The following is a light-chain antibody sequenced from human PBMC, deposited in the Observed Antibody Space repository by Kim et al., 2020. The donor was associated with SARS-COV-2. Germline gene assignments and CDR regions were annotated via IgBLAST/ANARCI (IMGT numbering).Light chain of an antibody. CDR1: RNVVSSY. V-gene: IGKV3-20*01. Sequence: SPVERAASSCRASRNVVSSYSAWYQQKPGQAPRLLIYDASTRATGIPDRFSGSGSGTDFTLTISRRKPEDFAVYYCQQYGSAPHTVGQGTKVDIK. J-gene: IGKJ1*01. CDR3: QQYGSAPHT. CDR2: DAS.